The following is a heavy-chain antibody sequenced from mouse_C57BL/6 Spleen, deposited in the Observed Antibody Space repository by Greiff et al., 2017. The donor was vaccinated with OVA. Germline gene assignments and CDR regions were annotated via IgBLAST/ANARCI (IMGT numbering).Heavy chain of an antibody. D-gene: IGHD2-3*01. Sequence: QVTLKESGPGILQSSQTLSLTCSFSGFSLSTSGMGVSWIRQPSGKGLEWLAHIYWDDDKRYNPSLKSRLTISKDTSRNQVFLKITSVDTADTATYYCARAPGYDGIHWYFDVWGTGTTVTVSS. V-gene: IGHV8-12*01. J-gene: IGHJ1*03. CDR2: IYWDDDK. CDR1: GFSLSTSGMG. CDR3: ARAPGYDGIHWYFDV.